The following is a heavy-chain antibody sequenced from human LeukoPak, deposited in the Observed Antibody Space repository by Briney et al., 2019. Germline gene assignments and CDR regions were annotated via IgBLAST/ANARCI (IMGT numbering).Heavy chain of an antibody. CDR1: GGSISSSSYY. CDR3: ARSIVVAGIVSDYYYYGMDV. CDR2: IYYSGST. V-gene: IGHV4-39*01. Sequence: PSETLSLTCTVSGGSISSSSYYWGWIRQPPGKGLEWIGSIYYSGSTYYNPSLKSRVTISVDTSKNQFSLKLSSVIAADTAVYYCARSIVVAGIVSDYYYYGMDVWGQGTTVTVSS. J-gene: IGHJ6*02. D-gene: IGHD6-19*01.